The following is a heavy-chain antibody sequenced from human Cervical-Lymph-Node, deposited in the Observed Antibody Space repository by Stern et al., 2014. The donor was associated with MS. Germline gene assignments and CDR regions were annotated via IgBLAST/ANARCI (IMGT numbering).Heavy chain of an antibody. CDR3: ARRYSYGYVYFDL. J-gene: IGHJ2*01. CDR1: GDSISSSNYY. Sequence: QVQLQESGPGLVKPSETLSLTCTVSGDSISSSNYYWGWIRQPPGKGLEWIGNFYYSGSTYYNPSLKSRVTISVDTSKTQFSLKLNSVTAADTAIYYCARRYSYGYVYFDLWGRGTLVTVSS. D-gene: IGHD5-18*01. V-gene: IGHV4-39*01. CDR2: FYYSGST.